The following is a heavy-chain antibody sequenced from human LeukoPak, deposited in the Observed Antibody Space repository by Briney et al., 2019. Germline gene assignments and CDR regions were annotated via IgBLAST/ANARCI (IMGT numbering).Heavy chain of an antibody. CDR1: GYTFTSYA. D-gene: IGHD3-10*01. CDR2: INAGNGNT. V-gene: IGHV1-3*01. J-gene: IGHJ4*02. CDR3: ARTLMVRGVMIGY. Sequence: ASVKVSCKASGYTFTSYAMHWVRQAPGQRLEWMGWINAGNGNTKYSQKFQGRVTITRDTSANTAYMELSSLRSEDTAVYYCARTLMVRGVMIGYWGQGTLVTVSS.